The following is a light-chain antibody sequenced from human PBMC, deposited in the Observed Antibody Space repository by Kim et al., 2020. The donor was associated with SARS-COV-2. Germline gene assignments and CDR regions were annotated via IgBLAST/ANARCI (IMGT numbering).Light chain of an antibody. V-gene: IGLV3-21*01. Sequence: APRKTARCTGGRTAMGRKSVRRYQRKAGRAPVLLIYYASDGTSGIPERVSGSNSGKTATLTISRVEGGDEADYNCEVWESSSDKGVFGGGTKLTVL. CDR3: EVWESSSDKGV. CDR1: AMGRKS. CDR2: YAS. J-gene: IGLJ2*01.